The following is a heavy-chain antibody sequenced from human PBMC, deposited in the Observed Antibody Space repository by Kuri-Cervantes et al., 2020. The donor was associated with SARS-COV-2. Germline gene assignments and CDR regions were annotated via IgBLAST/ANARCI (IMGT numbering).Heavy chain of an antibody. CDR3: QAQLTFGGVFAQDDY. Sequence: GGSLRLSCVASGFTFSSYGMHWVRQAPGKGLEWVAFIRYDGSNKYYADSVKGRFTISRDNSRNTLYLQMNSLRAEDTAVYYCQAQLTFGGVFAQDDYWGQGTLVTVSS. J-gene: IGHJ4*02. CDR2: IRYDGSNK. CDR1: GFTFSSYG. V-gene: IGHV3-30*02. D-gene: IGHD3-16*02.